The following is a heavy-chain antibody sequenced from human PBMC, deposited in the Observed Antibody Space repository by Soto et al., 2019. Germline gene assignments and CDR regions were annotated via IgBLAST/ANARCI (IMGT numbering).Heavy chain of an antibody. J-gene: IGHJ3*02. D-gene: IGHD3-3*01. CDR1: GFTFSTYS. V-gene: IGHV3-21*02. Sequence: EVQLVESGGGQVKPGGSLRLSCGASGFTFSTYSMHWVRQAPGKGLEWVSSIHSSSRYIYYAGSMKGRFTISRDNSKNSLFLQMSSLRAEDTAVYYCARGGQNFWMREDAFDMWGQGTMVTVSS. CDR2: IHSSSRYI. CDR3: ARGGQNFWMREDAFDM.